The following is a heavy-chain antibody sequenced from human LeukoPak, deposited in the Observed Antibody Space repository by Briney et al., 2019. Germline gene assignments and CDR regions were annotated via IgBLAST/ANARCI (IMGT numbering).Heavy chain of an antibody. D-gene: IGHD2-15*01. Sequence: SETLSLTCTVSGDSMSSGTYYWGWIRQPPGKGLEWIGEINHSGSTNYNPSLKSRVTISVDTSKNQFSLKLSSVTAADTAVYYCARGRGCSGGSCYRRRYFDYWGQGTLVTVSS. V-gene: IGHV4-39*07. CDR2: INHSGST. CDR3: ARGRGCSGGSCYRRRYFDY. CDR1: GDSMSSGTYY. J-gene: IGHJ4*02.